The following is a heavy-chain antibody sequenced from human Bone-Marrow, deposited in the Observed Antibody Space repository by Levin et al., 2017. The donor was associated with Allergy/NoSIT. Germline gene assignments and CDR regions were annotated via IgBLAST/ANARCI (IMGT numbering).Heavy chain of an antibody. J-gene: IGHJ4*02. CDR3: ARGMHSSGYPPHY. Sequence: PGGSLRLSCAASGFTFSSYAMHWVRQAPGKGLEWVAVISYDGSNKYYADSVKGRFTISRDNSKNTLYLQMNSLRAEDTAVYYCARGMHSSGYPPHYWGQGTLVTVSS. CDR1: GFTFSSYA. V-gene: IGHV3-30*04. D-gene: IGHD3-22*01. CDR2: ISYDGSNK.